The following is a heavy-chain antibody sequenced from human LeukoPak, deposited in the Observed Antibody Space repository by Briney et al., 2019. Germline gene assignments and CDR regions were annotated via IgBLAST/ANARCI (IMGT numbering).Heavy chain of an antibody. D-gene: IGHD1-26*01. CDR1: GFTFSNYD. V-gene: IGHV3-21*01. CDR3: ARGVGVTIRTSNFDY. Sequence: GGSLRLSCVASGFTFSNYDMSWVRQAPGKGLEWVSSISTTSDYIYYAGSVKGRFTVSRDDAKNSLFLQMNSLRAEDTAVYYCARGVGVTIRTSNFDYWGQGTLVTASS. J-gene: IGHJ4*02. CDR2: ISTTSDYI.